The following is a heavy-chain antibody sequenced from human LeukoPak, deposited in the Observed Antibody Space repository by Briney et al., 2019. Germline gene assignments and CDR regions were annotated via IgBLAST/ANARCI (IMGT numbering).Heavy chain of an antibody. V-gene: IGHV1-3*01. CDR1: GYTFTSSA. J-gene: IGHJ4*02. CDR3: QRTAYDILTGYYTLDY. D-gene: IGHD3-9*01. CDR2: INAGNGNT. Sequence: ASVKVSCKASGYTFTSSAMHWVRQAPVPRLALMEWINAGNGNTKYSQKSQGRVTITRDTSASTAYMELSSLRSEDTVFFFKQRTAYDILTGYYTLDYWGQGTLVTVSS.